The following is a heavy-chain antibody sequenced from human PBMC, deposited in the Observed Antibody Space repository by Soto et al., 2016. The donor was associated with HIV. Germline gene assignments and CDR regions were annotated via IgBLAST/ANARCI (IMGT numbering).Heavy chain of an antibody. CDR2: MYSSGSSGTT. CDR1: GGSISSGSHY. V-gene: IGHV4-61*02. CDR3: AREVVGFDI. D-gene: IGHD3-22*01. Sequence: QVQLQESGPGLVKPSQTLSLTCTVSGGSISSGSHYWTWIRQSAEKGLEWIGRMYSSGSSGTTNYNPSLKSRVTISQDTTNNQFSLRLSSVTAADTAVYYCAREVVGFDIVGPRDNGHRXX. J-gene: IGHJ3*02.